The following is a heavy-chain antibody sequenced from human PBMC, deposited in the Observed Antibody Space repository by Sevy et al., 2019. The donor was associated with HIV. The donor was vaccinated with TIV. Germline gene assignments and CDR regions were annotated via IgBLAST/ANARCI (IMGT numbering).Heavy chain of an antibody. D-gene: IGHD2-15*01. Sequence: ASVKVSCKASGFNLNIYGISWVRQAPGQGLEWLGWSSGDNGNSNYAQKLQGRVTMTTDTSTGTAYMELRSLRADDTAVYYCARNWGRDGAYCSGGSCTYSNGMDVWGQGTTVTVSS. CDR2: SSGDNGNS. J-gene: IGHJ6*02. V-gene: IGHV1-18*01. CDR3: ARNWGRDGAYCSGGSCTYSNGMDV. CDR1: GFNLNIYG.